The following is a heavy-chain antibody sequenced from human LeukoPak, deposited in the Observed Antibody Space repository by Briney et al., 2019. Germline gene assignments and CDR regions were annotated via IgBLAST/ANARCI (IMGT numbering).Heavy chain of an antibody. Sequence: ASVKVSCKASGYTFTGYYMHWVRQAPGQGLEWMGWINPNSGGTNYAQKFQGRVTITADKSTSTAYMELSSLRSEDTAVYYCANSPAYYYDSSGYYSNWGQGTLVTVSS. J-gene: IGHJ4*02. CDR2: INPNSGGT. CDR3: ANSPAYYYDSSGYYSN. CDR1: GYTFTGYY. V-gene: IGHV1-2*02. D-gene: IGHD3-22*01.